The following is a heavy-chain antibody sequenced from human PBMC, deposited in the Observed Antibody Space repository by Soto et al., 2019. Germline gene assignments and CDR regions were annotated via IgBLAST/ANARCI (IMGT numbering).Heavy chain of an antibody. CDR3: AKDRGNIVVVVAAQLGEGMDV. J-gene: IGHJ6*02. CDR1: GFTFSSYG. D-gene: IGHD2-15*01. V-gene: IGHV3-30*18. Sequence: GGSLRLSCAASGFTFSSYGMHWVRQAPGKGLEWVAVISYDGSNKYYADSVKGRFTISRDNSKNTLYLQMNSLRAEDTAVYYCAKDRGNIVVVVAAQLGEGMDVWGQGTTVTVSS. CDR2: ISYDGSNK.